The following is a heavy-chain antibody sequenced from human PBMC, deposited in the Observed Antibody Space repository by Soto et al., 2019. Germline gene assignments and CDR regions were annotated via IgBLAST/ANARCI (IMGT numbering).Heavy chain of an antibody. CDR2: VYYSGST. CDR3: ARDSGPSGLNYYYYGMDV. J-gene: IGHJ6*02. Sequence: QVQLQESGPGLVKPSQTLSLTCTVSGGAISSGNYYWSWIRQHPGKGLEWIGCVYYSGSTYYNPSLKSRLTISVDTSKNQFSLKMRSVTAADTAVYYCARDSGPSGLNYYYYGMDVWGQGTTVTVPS. D-gene: IGHD3-10*01. V-gene: IGHV4-31*03. CDR1: GGAISSGNYY.